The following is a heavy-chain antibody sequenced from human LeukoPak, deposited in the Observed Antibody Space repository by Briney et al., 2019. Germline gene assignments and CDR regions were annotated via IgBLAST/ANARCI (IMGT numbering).Heavy chain of an antibody. J-gene: IGHJ5*02. CDR2: INPNSGGT. CDR1: GYTFTGYY. CDR3: AREVRWELLSSWFDP. Sequence: GASVKVSCKASGYTFTGYYMHWVRQAPGQGLEWMGWINPNSGGTNYAQKFQGRVTMTRDTSISTAYMELSRLRSDDTAVYYCAREVRWELLSSWFDPWGQGTLVTVSS. D-gene: IGHD1-26*01. V-gene: IGHV1-2*02.